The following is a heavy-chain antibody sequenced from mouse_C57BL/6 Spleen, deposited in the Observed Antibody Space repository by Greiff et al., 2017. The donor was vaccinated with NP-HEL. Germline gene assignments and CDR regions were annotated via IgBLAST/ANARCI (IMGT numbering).Heavy chain of an antibody. CDR3: TRSRDYGSSQYYFDY. D-gene: IGHD1-1*01. CDR2: IDPETGGT. V-gene: IGHV1-15*01. J-gene: IGHJ2*01. CDR1: GYTFTDYE. Sequence: VQLQQSGAELVRPGASVTLSCKASGYTFTDYEMHWVKQTPVHGLEWIGAIDPETGGTAYNQKFKGKAILTADKSSSTDYMELRSLTSEDSAVYYCTRSRDYGSSQYYFDYWGQGTTLTVSS.